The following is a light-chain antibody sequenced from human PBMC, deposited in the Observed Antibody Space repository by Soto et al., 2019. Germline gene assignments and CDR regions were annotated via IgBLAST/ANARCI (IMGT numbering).Light chain of an antibody. CDR1: QRVSSN. J-gene: IGKJ4*01. CDR2: GAS. CDR3: QQYNNSPLT. Sequence: EIVMTQSPATLSVSPGERATLSCRASQRVSSNLAWYQQKPGQAPRLLIYGASTRATGIPARFSGSGSGTEFTLTISSLQSEDFAVYYRQQYNNSPLTFGGGTKVEIK. V-gene: IGKV3-15*01.